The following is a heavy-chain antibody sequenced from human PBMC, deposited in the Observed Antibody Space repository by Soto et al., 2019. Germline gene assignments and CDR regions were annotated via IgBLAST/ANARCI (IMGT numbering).Heavy chain of an antibody. V-gene: IGHV1-2*04. CDR3: ARSAFGVTIGLGRAFDI. J-gene: IGHJ3*02. D-gene: IGHD4-17*01. CDR1: GYTLSDYY. Sequence: QVQLVQSGTEVKKPGASVKVSCKASGYTLSDYYIHWVRHAPGQGLEWMGWINPKGGDTKYEQKFEGSVTMTRDTSISTAYMEMRRLQSDDTAVYYCARSAFGVTIGLGRAFDIWGQGTEVTVSS. CDR2: INPKGGDT.